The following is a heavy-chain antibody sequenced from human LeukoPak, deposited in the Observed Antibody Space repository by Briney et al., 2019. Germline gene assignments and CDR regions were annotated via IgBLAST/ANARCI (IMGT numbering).Heavy chain of an antibody. CDR3: ARVRYYGSGTYFFDY. D-gene: IGHD3-10*01. CDR2: IYSDGST. Sequence: TGGSLRLSCAASGFTVSSNYMSWVRQAPGKGLEWVSVIYSDGSTYYMDSVKGRFTISRDNSKSKLYLQMNSLRAEDTAVYSCARVRYYGSGTYFFDYWGQGTLVTVSS. CDR1: GFTVSSNY. V-gene: IGHV3-53*01. J-gene: IGHJ4*02.